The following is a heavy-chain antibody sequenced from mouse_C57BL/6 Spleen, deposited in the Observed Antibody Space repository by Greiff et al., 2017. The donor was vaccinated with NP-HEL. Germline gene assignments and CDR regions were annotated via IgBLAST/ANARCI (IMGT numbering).Heavy chain of an antibody. J-gene: IGHJ2*01. Sequence: EVKVVESGAELVRPGASVKLSCTASGFNIKDDYMHWVKQRPEQGLEWIGWIDPENGDTEYASKFQGKATITADTSSNTAYLQLSSLTSEDTAVYYCTTEPRDYWGQGTTLTVSS. CDR3: TTEPRDY. CDR2: IDPENGDT. CDR1: GFNIKDDY. D-gene: IGHD6-1*01. V-gene: IGHV14-4*01.